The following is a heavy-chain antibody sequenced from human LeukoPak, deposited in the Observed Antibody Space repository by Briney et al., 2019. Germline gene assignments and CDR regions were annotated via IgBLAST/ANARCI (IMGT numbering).Heavy chain of an antibody. CDR3: VRDDRGFSGYHFDC. J-gene: IGHJ4*02. CDR1: GFTFSNYA. Sequence: QPGRSLRLSCIASGFTFSNYAMHWIRQAPGKRPEWVAFISNNGRDKNYADSVQGRFSISRDNSKNTLYLQMNSLRVEDTAIFYCVRDDRGFSGYHFDCWGQGTLATVSS. V-gene: IGHV3-30*04. CDR2: ISNNGRDK. D-gene: IGHD5-12*01.